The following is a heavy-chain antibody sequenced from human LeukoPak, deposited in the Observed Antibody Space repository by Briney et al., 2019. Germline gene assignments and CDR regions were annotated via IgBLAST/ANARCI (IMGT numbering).Heavy chain of an antibody. V-gene: IGHV4-59*01. CDR3: ARVVHNWFDP. Sequence: SDTLSLTCTVSGGSISSYYWSWIRQPPGKGLEWIGYIYYSGSTNYNPSLKSRVTISVDTSKNQFSLKLSSVTAADTAVYYCARVVHNWFDPWGQGTLVTVSS. CDR1: GGSISSYY. CDR2: IYYSGST. J-gene: IGHJ5*02. D-gene: IGHD3-10*01.